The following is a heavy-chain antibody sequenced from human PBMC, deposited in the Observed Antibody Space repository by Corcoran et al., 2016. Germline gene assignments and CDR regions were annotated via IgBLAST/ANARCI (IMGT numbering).Heavy chain of an antibody. D-gene: IGHD4-17*01. Sequence: QVQLQESGPGLVKPSETLSLTCTVSGYSISSGYYWGWIRQPPGKGLEWIGSIYHSGSTYYNPSLKSRVTISVDTSQNQFSLKLSSVTAADTAVYYCARILATVTTIDPWGQGTLVTVSS. V-gene: IGHV4-38-2*02. CDR2: IYHSGST. CDR3: ARILATVTTIDP. J-gene: IGHJ5*02. CDR1: GYSISSGYY.